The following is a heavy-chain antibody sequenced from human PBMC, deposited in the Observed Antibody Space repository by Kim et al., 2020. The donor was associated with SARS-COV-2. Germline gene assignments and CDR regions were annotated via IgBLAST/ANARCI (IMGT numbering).Heavy chain of an antibody. CDR3: ARDITLTTVTLGY. CDR1: GYTFTSYT. CDR2: INTNTGNP. Sequence: ASVKVSCKSSGYTFTSYTMNWVRQAPGQGLEWMGWINTNTGNPTYAQGFTGRFVFSLDTSVSTAYLQISSLKAEDTAVYYCARDITLTTVTLGYWGQGTLVTVSS. V-gene: IGHV7-4-1*02. D-gene: IGHD4-17*01. J-gene: IGHJ4*02.